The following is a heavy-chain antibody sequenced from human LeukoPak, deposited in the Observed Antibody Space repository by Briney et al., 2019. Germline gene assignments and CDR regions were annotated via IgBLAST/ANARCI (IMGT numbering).Heavy chain of an antibody. CDR3: ARFYYYDSSGYYYEYAFDI. J-gene: IGHJ3*02. CDR2: IYTSGST. V-gene: IGHV4-4*07. D-gene: IGHD3-22*01. CDR1: GGSISSYY. Sequence: KASETLTLTCTVSGGSISSYYWSWIRQPAGKGLEWIGRIYTSGSTNYNPSLKSRVTMSVDTSKNQFSLKLSSVTAADTAVYYCARFYYYDSSGYYYEYAFDIWGQGTMVTVSS.